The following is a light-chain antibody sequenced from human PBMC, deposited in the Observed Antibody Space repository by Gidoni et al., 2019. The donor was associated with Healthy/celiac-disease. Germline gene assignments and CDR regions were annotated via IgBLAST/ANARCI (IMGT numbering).Light chain of an antibody. J-gene: IGLJ2*01. CDR2: QDS. CDR1: KLGDKY. CDR3: QAWDSSVVV. Sequence: SYELPQPPSVSVSPGQTASITCSGDKLGDKYACWYHQKPGQSPVLVIYQDSKRPSGIPERFSGSNSGNTATLTISGTQAMDEADYYCQAWDSSVVVFGGGTKLTVL. V-gene: IGLV3-1*01.